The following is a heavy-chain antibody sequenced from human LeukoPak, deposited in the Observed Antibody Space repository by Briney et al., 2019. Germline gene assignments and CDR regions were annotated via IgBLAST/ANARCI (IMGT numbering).Heavy chain of an antibody. V-gene: IGHV4-30-4*01. CDR2: IHQRGST. CDR3: ASGTHYGYSSGWLYY. J-gene: IGHJ4*02. CDR1: GGSTGGGDYSISSGGYY. Sequence: PSQTLSLTCSVSGGSTGGGDYSISSGGYYWSWVRQPPGKGLEWIGHIHQRGSTYYSPSLKSRVTISVDTSKNQFSLKLSSVTAADTALYYCASGTHYGYSSGWLYYWGQGTLVTVSS. D-gene: IGHD6-19*01.